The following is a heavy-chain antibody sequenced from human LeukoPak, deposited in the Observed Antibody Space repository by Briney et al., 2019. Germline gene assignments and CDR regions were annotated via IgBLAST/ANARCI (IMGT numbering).Heavy chain of an antibody. D-gene: IGHD3-22*01. CDR2: FDPEDGET. V-gene: IGHV1-24*01. CDR1: GYTLTELS. Sequence: ASVKVSCKVSGYTLTELSMHWVRQAPGKGLEWMGGFDPEDGETIYAQKFQGRVTMTEDTSTDTAYMGLSSLRSEDTAVYYCATPRWGYDSSGYYSWGQGTLVTVSS. J-gene: IGHJ4*02. CDR3: ATPRWGYDSSGYYS.